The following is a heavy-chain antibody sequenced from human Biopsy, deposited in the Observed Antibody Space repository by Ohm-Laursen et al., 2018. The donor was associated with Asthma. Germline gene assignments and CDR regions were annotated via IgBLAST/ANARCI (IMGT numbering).Heavy chain of an antibody. CDR3: AKARCYYYYCDMEV. V-gene: IGHV1-69*13. J-gene: IGHJ6*02. Sequence: AASVKVSCKPSGRTFNNYAINWVRQAPGQGLEWMGGISPIFGSTAYAQKFQGRVTITADVFTSTVYMELSGLRSEDTAVLYCAKARCYYYYCDMEVWGPGTAITVSS. CDR1: GRTFNNYA. CDR2: ISPIFGST.